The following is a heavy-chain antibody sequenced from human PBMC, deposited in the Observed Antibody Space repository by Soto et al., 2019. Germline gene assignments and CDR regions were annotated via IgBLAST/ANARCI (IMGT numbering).Heavy chain of an antibody. Sequence: PSETLSLTCAVYGGSFSGYYWSWIRQPPGKGLEWIGEINLSGSTNYNPSHKSRVTISVDTSKNQFSLKLSSVTAADTAVYYCARARNYYGSGSYRGMDYYGMDVWGQGTTVT. CDR1: GGSFSGYY. CDR2: INLSGST. V-gene: IGHV4-34*01. D-gene: IGHD3-10*01. CDR3: ARARNYYGSGSYRGMDYYGMDV. J-gene: IGHJ6*02.